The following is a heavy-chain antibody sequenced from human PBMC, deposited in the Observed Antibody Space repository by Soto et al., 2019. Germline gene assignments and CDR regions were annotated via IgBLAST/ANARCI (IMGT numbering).Heavy chain of an antibody. CDR2: IKGDGSEK. CDR3: ARDPSNCSGGSCPTRDAFDI. Sequence: GGSLRLSCAASGFTFSNYWMNWVRQVPGKGLEWVANIKGDGSEKYFVDSVKGRFTISRDNAKNSLYLQMNSLRAEDTATYYCARDPSNCSGGSCPTRDAFDIWGQGTMVTVSS. J-gene: IGHJ3*02. CDR1: GFTFSNYW. D-gene: IGHD2-15*01. V-gene: IGHV3-7*01.